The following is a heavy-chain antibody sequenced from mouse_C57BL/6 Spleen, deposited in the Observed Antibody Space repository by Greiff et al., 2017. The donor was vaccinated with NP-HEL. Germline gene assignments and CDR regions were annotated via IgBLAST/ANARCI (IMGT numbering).Heavy chain of an antibody. CDR1: GYTFTSYW. CDR3: ARRGGYYSLFAY. CDR2: IDPSDSYT. V-gene: IGHV1-69*01. Sequence: VQLQQPGAELVMPGASVKLSCKASGYTFTSYWMHWVKQRPGQGLEWIGEIDPSDSYTNYNQKFKGKSTLTVDKSSSTAYMQLSSLTSEDSAVYYCARRGGYYSLFAYWGQGTLVTVSA. J-gene: IGHJ3*01. D-gene: IGHD2-3*01.